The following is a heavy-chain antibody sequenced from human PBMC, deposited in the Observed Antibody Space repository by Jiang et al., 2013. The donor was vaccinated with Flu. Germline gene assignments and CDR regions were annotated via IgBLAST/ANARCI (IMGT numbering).Heavy chain of an antibody. J-gene: IGHJ3*02. CDR3: ARDGSNYYFDSSRLYAFDI. V-gene: IGHV4-38-2*01. CDR1: GYSISSGYV. CDR2: IYHSGST. Sequence: AVSGYSISSGYVLGLDPAAPRKGLEWIGSIYHSGSTYYNPSLKSPVTISVDTSKNQFSLKLSSVTAADTAVYYCARDGSNYYFDSSRLYAFDIWGQGTMVTVSS. D-gene: IGHD3-22*01.